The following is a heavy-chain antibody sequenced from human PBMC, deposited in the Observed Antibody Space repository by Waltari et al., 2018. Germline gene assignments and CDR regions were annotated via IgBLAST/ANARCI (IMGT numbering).Heavy chain of an antibody. Sequence: QVQLVPSGAEVKKPGASVKVSCKASGYTFTGYYMPWVRQAPGNGLEWMGWINPNRGGTNYAQKFQGRVTMTRDTSISTAYMELSRLRSDDTAVYYCAREDCSSTSCYYYYGMDVWGQGTTVTVSS. CDR1: GYTFTGYY. V-gene: IGHV1-2*02. CDR3: AREDCSSTSCYYYYGMDV. D-gene: IGHD2-2*01. J-gene: IGHJ6*02. CDR2: INPNRGGT.